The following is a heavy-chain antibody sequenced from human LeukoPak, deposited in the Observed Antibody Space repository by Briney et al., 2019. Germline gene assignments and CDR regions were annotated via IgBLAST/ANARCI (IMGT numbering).Heavy chain of an antibody. CDR3: ARDPQSAQVERHVFDY. V-gene: IGHV1-2*02. J-gene: IGHJ4*02. D-gene: IGHD1-1*01. CDR1: GYTFTGYY. CDR2: INPNSGGT. Sequence: GASVKVSCKASGYTFTGYYIHWVRQAPGQGLEWMGLINPNSGGTIYAQKFQGRVTMTRDTSISTAYMELSRLRSDDTAVYYCARDPQSAQVERHVFDYWGQGTLVTVSS.